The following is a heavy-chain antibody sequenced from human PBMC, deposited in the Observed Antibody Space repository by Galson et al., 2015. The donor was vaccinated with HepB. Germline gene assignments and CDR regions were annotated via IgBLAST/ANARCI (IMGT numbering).Heavy chain of an antibody. V-gene: IGHV3-30*02. Sequence: SLRLSCAASGFTFNIYGMHWVRQAPGKGLEWVAFIRYDGSNKYYADSVQGRFTISRDNSKNTLYLQMNSLRAEDTAVYYCAKDIFKARWFAAFDIWGQGTMVTVSS. J-gene: IGHJ3*02. CDR1: GFTFNIYG. CDR2: IRYDGSNK. CDR3: AKDIFKARWFAAFDI. D-gene: IGHD3-9*01.